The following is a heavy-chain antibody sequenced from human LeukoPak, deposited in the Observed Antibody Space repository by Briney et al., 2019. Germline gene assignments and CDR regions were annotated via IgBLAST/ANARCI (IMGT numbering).Heavy chain of an antibody. CDR3: ARHDSGVDYADY. D-gene: IGHD3-22*01. Sequence: PSETLSLTCSVSGDSISSSSYDWDWIRQPPGQGVEWIGGIYSSGYTAYNPSLKSRVTLSVDTSKNQFPLKVSSVTAADTAVYYCARHDSGVDYADYWGQGTLVTVSS. V-gene: IGHV4-39*01. CDR1: GDSISSSSYD. J-gene: IGHJ4*02. CDR2: IYSSGYT.